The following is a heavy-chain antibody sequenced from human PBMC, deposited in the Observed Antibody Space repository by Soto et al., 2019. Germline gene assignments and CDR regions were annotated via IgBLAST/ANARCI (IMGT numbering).Heavy chain of an antibody. CDR2: IYHSGTT. Sequence: QVQLQESGPGLVKPSETLTLTCTVSGGSIRSFFWSWIRQPPGKGLEWIGYIYHSGTTNYNPSLKSRVTISVDTSTNHLSLKLTSVTAADTAVYYCARWVYSSSWPSDNYCMDVWGQGATVTVSS. V-gene: IGHV4-59*08. CDR3: ARWVYSSSWPSDNYCMDV. J-gene: IGHJ6*02. D-gene: IGHD6-13*01. CDR1: GGSIRSFF.